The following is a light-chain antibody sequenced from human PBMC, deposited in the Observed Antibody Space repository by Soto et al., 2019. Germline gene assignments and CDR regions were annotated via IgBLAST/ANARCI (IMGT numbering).Light chain of an antibody. CDR2: DAS. CDR1: RSISDC. J-gene: IGKJ1*01. CDR3: LQYSSHSWT. V-gene: IGKV1-5*01. Sequence: DIQMTQSPSSLSPSVGDRVTITCRASRSISDCLAWYQQKPGKAPALLIFDASNLKSGVSSRFSGSGSGTEFTLTISRLQPDDVATYYCLQYSSHSWTFGQGTKVDIK.